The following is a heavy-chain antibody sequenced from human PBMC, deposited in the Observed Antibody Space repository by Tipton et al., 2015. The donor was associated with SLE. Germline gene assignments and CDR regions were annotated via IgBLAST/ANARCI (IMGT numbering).Heavy chain of an antibody. D-gene: IGHD2-21*01. CDR3: ARAGGGDSNWFDP. CDR1: GGSISSSSYY. V-gene: IGHV4-39*07. J-gene: IGHJ5*02. CDR2: IYYSGST. Sequence: LRLSCTVSGGSISSSSYYWGWIRQPPGKGLEWIGSIYYSGSTYYNPSLKSRVTISVDTSKNQFSLKLSSVTAADTAVYYCARAGGGDSNWFDPWGQGILVTVSS.